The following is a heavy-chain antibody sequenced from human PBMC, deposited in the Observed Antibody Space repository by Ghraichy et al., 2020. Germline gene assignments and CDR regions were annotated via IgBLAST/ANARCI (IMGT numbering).Heavy chain of an antibody. Sequence: SETLSLTCTVSGGSISSYYWSWIRQPPGKGLEWIGYIYYSGSTNYNPSLKSRVTISVDTSKNQFSLKLSSVTAADTAVYYCASGDKNVVVIDYWGQGTLVTVSS. D-gene: IGHD3-22*01. CDR2: IYYSGST. CDR3: ASGDKNVVVIDY. CDR1: GGSISSYY. J-gene: IGHJ4*02. V-gene: IGHV4-59*01.